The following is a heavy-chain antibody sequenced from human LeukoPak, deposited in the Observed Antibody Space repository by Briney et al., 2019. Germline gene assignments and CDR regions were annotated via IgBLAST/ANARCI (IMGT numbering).Heavy chain of an antibody. CDR2: ISGSGGST. CDR1: GFTFSSYA. Sequence: GGSLRLSCAASGFTFSSYAMSWVRQAPGKGLEWVSAISGSGGSTYYADSVKGRFTISRDNSKNTLYLQMNSLRAEDTAAYYCAKDGSSSWYTLGRFDPWGQGTLVTVSS. D-gene: IGHD6-13*01. J-gene: IGHJ5*02. V-gene: IGHV3-23*01. CDR3: AKDGSSSWYTLGRFDP.